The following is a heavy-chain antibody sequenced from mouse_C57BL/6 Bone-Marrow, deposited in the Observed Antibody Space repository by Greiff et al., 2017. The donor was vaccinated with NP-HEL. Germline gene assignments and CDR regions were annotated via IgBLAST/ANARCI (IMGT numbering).Heavy chain of an antibody. V-gene: IGHV2-2*01. J-gene: IGHJ3*01. CDR1: GFSLTSYG. CDR3: ARKGDYYGSSYGGFAY. Sequence: VQLQESGPGLVQPSQSLSITCTVSGFSLTSYGVHWVRQSPGKGLEWLGVIWSGGSTDYNAAFISRLSISKDNSKSQVFFKMNSLQADDTAIYYCARKGDYYGSSYGGFAYWGQGTLVTVSA. CDR2: IWSGGST. D-gene: IGHD1-1*01.